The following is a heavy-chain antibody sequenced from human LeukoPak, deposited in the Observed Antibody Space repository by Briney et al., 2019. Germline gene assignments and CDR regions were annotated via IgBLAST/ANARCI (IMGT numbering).Heavy chain of an antibody. CDR1: GFTFSSYG. CDR3: ANQLEQPYDAFDI. V-gene: IGHV3-30*02. D-gene: IGHD1-1*01. Sequence: PGGSLRLSCAASGFTFSSYGMHWVRQAPGKGLEWVAFIRYDGSNKYYADSVKGRFTISRDNSKNTLYLQMNSLRAEDTAVYYCANQLEQPYDAFDIWGQGTMVTVSS. CDR2: IRYDGSNK. J-gene: IGHJ3*02.